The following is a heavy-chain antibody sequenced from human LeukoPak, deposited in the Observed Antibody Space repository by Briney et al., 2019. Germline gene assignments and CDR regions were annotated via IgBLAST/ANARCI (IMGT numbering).Heavy chain of an antibody. CDR2: IIPIFGTT. V-gene: IGHV1-69*13. CDR3: AKIGSENIRRGELLLRRCYLDY. Sequence: ASVKVSCKASGGTFSSYALSWVRQAPGQGLEWMGGIIPIFGTTYYAEKFQGRATFTADDSTTTVYMELSSLGFEDTAVYFCAKIGSENIRRGELLLRRCYLDYWGQGTLITVSS. J-gene: IGHJ4*02. CDR1: GGTFSSYA. D-gene: IGHD3-10*01.